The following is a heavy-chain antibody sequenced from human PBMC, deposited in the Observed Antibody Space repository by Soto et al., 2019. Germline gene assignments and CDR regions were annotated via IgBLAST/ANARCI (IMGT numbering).Heavy chain of an antibody. Sequence: GGSLRLSCAASGFTFSSYAMSWVRQAPGKGLEWVSAISGSGGSTYYADSVKGRFTISRDNSKNTLYLQMNSLRAEDTAVYYCAKTGVRITMIVVVQSFDYWGQGTLVTVSS. V-gene: IGHV3-23*01. J-gene: IGHJ4*02. D-gene: IGHD3-22*01. CDR1: GFTFSSYA. CDR3: AKTGVRITMIVVVQSFDY. CDR2: ISGSGGST.